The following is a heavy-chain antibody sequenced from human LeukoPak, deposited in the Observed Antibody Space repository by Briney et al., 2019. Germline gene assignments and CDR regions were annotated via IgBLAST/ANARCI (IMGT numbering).Heavy chain of an antibody. Sequence: GRSLRLSCAASGFTFSSYGMHWVRQAPGKGLEWVAVISYDGSNKYYADSVKGRFTISRDNSKNTLYLQMNSLRAEDTAVYYCAKDPSYYDFWSGYTDYWGQGTLVTVSS. D-gene: IGHD3-3*01. V-gene: IGHV3-30*18. CDR1: GFTFSSYG. CDR3: AKDPSYYDFWSGYTDY. CDR2: ISYDGSNK. J-gene: IGHJ4*02.